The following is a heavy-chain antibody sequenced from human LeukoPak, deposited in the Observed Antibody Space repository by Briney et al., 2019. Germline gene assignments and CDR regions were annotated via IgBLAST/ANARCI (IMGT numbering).Heavy chain of an antibody. D-gene: IGHD4-17*01. CDR2: IYYSGST. CDR3: ATGDDYGDT. CDR1: GASISGETYY. J-gene: IGHJ5*02. Sequence: PSETLSLTCTVSGASISGETYYWGWIRQPPGKGLEWIGYIYYSGSTNYNPSLKSRVTISVDTSKNQFSLKLSSVTAADTAVYYCATGDDYGDTWGQGTLVTVSS. V-gene: IGHV4-61*01.